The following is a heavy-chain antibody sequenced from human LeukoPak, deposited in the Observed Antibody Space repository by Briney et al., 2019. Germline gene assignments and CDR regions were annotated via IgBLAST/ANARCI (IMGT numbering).Heavy chain of an antibody. CDR3: ARVRRAGYSYGSFDH. CDR2: IYYSGST. Sequence: SETQSLTCTVSGGSISSYYWSWIRQPPGKGLGWIGYIYYSGSTNYNPSLKSRVTISVDTSKNQFSLKLSSVTAADTAVYYCARVRRAGYSYGSFDHWGQGTLVTVSS. CDR1: GGSISSYY. V-gene: IGHV4-59*01. J-gene: IGHJ4*02. D-gene: IGHD5-18*01.